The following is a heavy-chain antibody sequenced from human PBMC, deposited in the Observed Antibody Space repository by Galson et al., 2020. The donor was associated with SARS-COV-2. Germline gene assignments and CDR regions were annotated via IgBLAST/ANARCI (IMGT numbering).Heavy chain of an antibody. D-gene: IGHD3-16*01. CDR2: ITSDGSSA. V-gene: IGHV3-74*01. Sequence: GASLKISCAASGITFRTYWMHWVRQVSGKGLEWVSRITSDGSSAIYADSVKGRFTISRDNARNMLYLHMNSLRVDDTAVYYCAREGEDTWYDYVMDAWGQGTTVTVSS. CDR3: AREGEDTWYDYVMDA. J-gene: IGHJ6*02. CDR1: GITFRTYW.